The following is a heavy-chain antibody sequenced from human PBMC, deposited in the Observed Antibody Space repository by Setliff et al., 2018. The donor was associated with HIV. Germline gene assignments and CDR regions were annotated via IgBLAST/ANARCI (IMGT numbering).Heavy chain of an antibody. V-gene: IGHV4-39*01. CDR3: ARSLWLGDIQH. D-gene: IGHD2-21*01. J-gene: IGHJ1*01. CDR2: IYYSGST. Sequence: SETLSLTCTVSGGSISNSRYYWSWIRQPPGKGLEWIGCIYYSGSTYYNPSLKSRVTISVDTSKNQFSLKLSSVTAADTAVYYCARSLWLGDIQHWGQGTLVTVSS. CDR1: GGSISNSRYY.